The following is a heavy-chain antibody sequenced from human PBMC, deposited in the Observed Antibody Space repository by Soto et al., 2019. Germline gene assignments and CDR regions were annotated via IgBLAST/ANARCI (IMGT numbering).Heavy chain of an antibody. D-gene: IGHD3-10*01. Sequence: QVQLVESGGGVVQPGRSLRLSCAASGFTFSSYGMHWVRQAPGKGLEWVAVISYDGSNKYYADSVKGRFTISRDNSKNALYLQMNSLRAQDTAVYYCAKDQRITMVRGVTDYYYYGMDVWGQGTTGTV. J-gene: IGHJ6*02. CDR3: AKDQRITMVRGVTDYYYYGMDV. CDR1: GFTFSSYG. CDR2: ISYDGSNK. V-gene: IGHV3-30*18.